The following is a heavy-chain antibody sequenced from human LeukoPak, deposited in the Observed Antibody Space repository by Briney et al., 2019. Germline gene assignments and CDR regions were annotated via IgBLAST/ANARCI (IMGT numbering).Heavy chain of an antibody. J-gene: IGHJ4*02. V-gene: IGHV3-7*01. CDR1: GFTFSSYW. Sequence: PGGSLRLSCGASGFTFSSYWMSWVRQAPGKGLEWVANIKKDGSEKHYVDSVKGRFTISRDNAKNSLYLQMSSLRAEDTAVYYCATTGREPANWGQGTLVTVSS. CDR3: ATTGREPAN. D-gene: IGHD1-26*01. CDR2: IKKDGSEK.